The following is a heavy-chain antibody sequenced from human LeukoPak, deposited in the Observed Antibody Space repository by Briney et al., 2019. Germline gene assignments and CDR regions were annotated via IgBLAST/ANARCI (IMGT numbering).Heavy chain of an antibody. CDR3: ARGVYYDSSGPYYFDY. D-gene: IGHD3-22*01. CDR2: ISSSGSTI. J-gene: IGHJ4*02. V-gene: IGHV3-48*03. CDR1: GFTFSSYE. Sequence: GGPLRLSCAASGFTFSSYEMNWVRQAPGKGLEWVSYISSSGSTIYYADSVKGRFTVSRDNAKNSLYLQMNSLRAEDTAVYYCARGVYYDSSGPYYFDYWGQGTLVTVSS.